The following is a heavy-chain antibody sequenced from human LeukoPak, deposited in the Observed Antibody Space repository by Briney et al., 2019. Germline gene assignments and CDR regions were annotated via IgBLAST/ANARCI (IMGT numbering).Heavy chain of an antibody. D-gene: IGHD6-19*01. V-gene: IGHV4-61*08. Sequence: SQTLSPTCTVSGGNISSGGYYWSWIRQPPGKGLEWLGYIYYSGSTNYNPSLKRRVTISVDTSKNQFSLKLSSVTAADTAVYYCASFSMLSSGWYPEFYGMDVWGQGTTVTVSS. J-gene: IGHJ6*02. CDR1: GGNISSGGYY. CDR2: IYYSGST. CDR3: ASFSMLSSGWYPEFYGMDV.